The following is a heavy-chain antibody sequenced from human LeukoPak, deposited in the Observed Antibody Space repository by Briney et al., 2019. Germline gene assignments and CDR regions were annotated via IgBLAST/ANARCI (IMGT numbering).Heavy chain of an antibody. CDR1: GASISGSGYY. V-gene: IGHV4-39*01. J-gene: IGHJ4*02. CDR3: AKSGGYGLIDY. D-gene: IGHD1-26*01. CDR2: IYSSGST. Sequence: SETLSLTCTVSGASISGSGYYWGWIRQPPGKGLEWIGSIYSSGSTYYNASLQSRVTISIETSKNQISLRLHSVTAADTAMYYCAKSGGYGLIDYWGQGTLVTVSS.